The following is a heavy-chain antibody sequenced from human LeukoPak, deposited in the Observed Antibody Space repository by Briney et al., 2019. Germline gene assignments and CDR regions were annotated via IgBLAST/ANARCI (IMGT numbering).Heavy chain of an antibody. J-gene: IGHJ2*01. CDR1: GLTFSSYA. CDR2: ISGSGGST. D-gene: IGHD7-27*01. V-gene: IGHV3-23*01. Sequence: GGSRRLSWAAAGLTFSSYAMSWVRQAQGNGLEWVSAISGSGGSTYYADSVKGRFTISRDNSKNTLYLQMNSLRAEDTAVYYCAKGPNWGDHWYFDLWGRGTLVTVSS. CDR3: AKGPNWGDHWYFDL.